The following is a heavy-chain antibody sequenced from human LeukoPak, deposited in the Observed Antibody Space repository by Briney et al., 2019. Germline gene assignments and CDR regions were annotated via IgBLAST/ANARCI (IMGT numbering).Heavy chain of an antibody. CDR3: ARDGDNAYYFGMDV. J-gene: IGHJ6*02. D-gene: IGHD1-14*01. V-gene: IGHV3-7*05. Sequence: GGSLRLSCAASGFTFSRFWMSWVRQAPGKGLEWVANIKEDGSQRHYVDSVKGRFTISRDNGKNSLYLQMNSLRAEDTAVYYCARDGDNAYYFGMDVWGQGTTVTVPS. CDR1: GFTFSRFW. CDR2: IKEDGSQR.